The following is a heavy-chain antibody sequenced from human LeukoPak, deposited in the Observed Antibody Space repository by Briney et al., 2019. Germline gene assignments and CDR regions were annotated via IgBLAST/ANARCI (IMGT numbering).Heavy chain of an antibody. Sequence: GGSLRLSCAASGFTFSSNYMSWVRQAPAKGLEWVSIIYSGGSTFYSDSVTGRFTISRYNSKNTRYLQMNNLRAEDTAVYYCERGGSYLSAFDIWGQGTMVTVSS. CDR3: ERGGSYLSAFDI. V-gene: IGHV3-53*01. J-gene: IGHJ3*02. CDR2: IYSGGST. D-gene: IGHD1-26*01. CDR1: GFTFSSNY.